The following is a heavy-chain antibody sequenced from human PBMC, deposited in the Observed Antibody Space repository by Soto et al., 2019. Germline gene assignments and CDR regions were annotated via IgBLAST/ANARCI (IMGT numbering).Heavy chain of an antibody. D-gene: IGHD5-12*01. V-gene: IGHV2-5*01. Sequence: GSGPTLVNPTQTLTLTCTFSGFSFTTAGVAVGWIRQTPGGALEWLTLIYYNDDRRFSPSLKTRFTITGDTSKNQVVLSLTNVDPGDTATYFCAHSDGGYEIIYFDFWGQGIPVTVSS. CDR3: AHSDGGYEIIYFDF. CDR2: IYYNDDR. J-gene: IGHJ4*02. CDR1: GFSFTTAGVA.